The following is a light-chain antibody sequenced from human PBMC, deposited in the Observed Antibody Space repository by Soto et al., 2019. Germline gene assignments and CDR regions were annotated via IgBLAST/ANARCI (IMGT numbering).Light chain of an antibody. CDR2: DVS. V-gene: IGLV2-14*03. CDR3: SSFTRGTTRYV. CDR1: SNDVGAYNY. Sequence: QSVLTQPASVSGSPGQSITISCTGTSNDVGAYNYVSWYQQHPGKAHKLIISDVSYRPSGVSYRFSGSKSVNTASLTFSWFQVEDEADYYCSSFTRGTTRYVFGTGTKVTVL. J-gene: IGLJ1*01.